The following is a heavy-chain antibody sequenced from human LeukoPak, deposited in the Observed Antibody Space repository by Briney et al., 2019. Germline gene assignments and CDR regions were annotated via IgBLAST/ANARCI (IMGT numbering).Heavy chain of an antibody. CDR3: AKGGRFLEWTIDY. CDR1: GFTFSSYA. CDR2: ISGSGGST. J-gene: IGHJ4*02. V-gene: IGHV3-23*01. Sequence: SGGSLRLSCAASGFTFSSYAMSWVRQAPGKGLEWVSAISGSGGSTYYADSVKGRFTISRDNSKNTPYLQMNSLRAEDTAVYYCAKGGRFLEWTIDYWGQGTLVTVSS. D-gene: IGHD3-3*01.